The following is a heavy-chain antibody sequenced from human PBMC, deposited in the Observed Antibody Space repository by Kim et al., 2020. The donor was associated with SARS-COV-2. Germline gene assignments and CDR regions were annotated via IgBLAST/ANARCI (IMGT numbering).Heavy chain of an antibody. Sequence: GGSLRLFCAASGFTFSSYAMSWVRQAPGKGLEWVSAISGSGGSTYYADSVKGRFTISRDNSKNTLYLQMNSLRAEDTAVYYCAIFNMVRGKGWDYWGQGTLVTVSS. D-gene: IGHD3-10*01. CDR3: AIFNMVRGKGWDY. CDR2: ISGSGGST. CDR1: GFTFSSYA. V-gene: IGHV3-23*01. J-gene: IGHJ4*02.